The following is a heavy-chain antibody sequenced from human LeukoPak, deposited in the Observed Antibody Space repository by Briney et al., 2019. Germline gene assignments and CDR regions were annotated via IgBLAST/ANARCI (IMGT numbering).Heavy chain of an antibody. CDR2: ISGGGTST. Sequence: GRSLRLSCAASGFTFSSYGMHWVRQAPGKGLEWVSAISGGGTSTYYADSVKGRFTISRDNSRNTLYLQMNSLRSEDTAIFYCAKDRDDYVWGSYLGAFDIWGQGTMVTVSS. CDR3: AKDRDDYVWGSYLGAFDI. D-gene: IGHD3-16*01. CDR1: GFTFSSYG. J-gene: IGHJ3*02. V-gene: IGHV3-23*01.